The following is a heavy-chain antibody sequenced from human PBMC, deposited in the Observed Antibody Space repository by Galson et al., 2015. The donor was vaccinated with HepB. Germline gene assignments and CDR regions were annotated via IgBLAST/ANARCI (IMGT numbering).Heavy chain of an antibody. V-gene: IGHV3-30*18. D-gene: IGHD6-19*01. CDR3: AKDPYLYSALAGTMAGFDY. J-gene: IGHJ4*02. CDR2: ISYDGSNK. CDR1: GLTFSNYG. Sequence: SLRLSCAASGLTFSNYGMHWVRQAPGKGLEWVAVISYDGSNKYYADSVKGRFTISRDNSKNTLYLQMSSLRAEDTALYYCAKDPYLYSALAGTMAGFDYWGQGTLVTVSS.